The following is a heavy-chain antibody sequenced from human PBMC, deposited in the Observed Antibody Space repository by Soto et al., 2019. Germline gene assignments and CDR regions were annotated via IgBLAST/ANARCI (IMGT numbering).Heavy chain of an antibody. CDR2: LSYEGSEE. J-gene: IGHJ3*02. V-gene: IGHV3-30*18. D-gene: IGHD3-3*01. CDR3: TKDAEAYDFAFDK. CDR1: GFNFGVFG. Sequence: GGSLRLSCAASGFNFGVFGMHWVRQAPGKGLEWLSVLSYEGSEEYYADSVRGRFTISRDNSKNTLFLQMNSLRVDDTALYYCTKDAEAYDFAFDKWGQGTMVTVSS.